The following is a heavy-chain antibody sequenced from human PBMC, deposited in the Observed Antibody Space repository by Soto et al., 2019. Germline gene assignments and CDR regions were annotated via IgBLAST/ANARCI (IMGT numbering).Heavy chain of an antibody. Sequence: GGSLRLSCAVSGFTYNSYDMHWVRQATGKGLEWVSAIGTAGDTYYPGSVKGRFTISRENAKNSLYLQMNSLRAGDTAVYYCARGSNPQWELPGNYYYGMDVWGQGTTVTVSS. J-gene: IGHJ6*02. CDR1: GFTYNSYD. D-gene: IGHD1-26*01. CDR3: ARGSNPQWELPGNYYYGMDV. V-gene: IGHV3-13*01. CDR2: IGTAGDT.